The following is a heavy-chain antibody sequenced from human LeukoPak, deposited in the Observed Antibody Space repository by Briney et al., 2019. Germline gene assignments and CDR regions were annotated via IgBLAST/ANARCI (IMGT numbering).Heavy chain of an antibody. CDR2: MNQDGSEK. J-gene: IGHJ3*01. D-gene: IGHD1-26*01. V-gene: IGHV3-7*01. Sequence: PGGSPRLSCVASGFTFRDNWMSWVRQAPGKGLEWVANMNQDGSEKDYVDSVKGRFTISRDNAKNSLYLQMSSLRAEDTAVYYCAREGSYLDAFDLWGQGTMVTVSS. CDR1: GFTFRDNW. CDR3: AREGSYLDAFDL.